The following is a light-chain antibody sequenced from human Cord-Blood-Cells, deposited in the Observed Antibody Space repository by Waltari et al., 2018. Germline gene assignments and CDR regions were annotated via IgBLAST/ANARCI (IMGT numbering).Light chain of an antibody. CDR2: GAS. V-gene: IGKV3-15*01. Sequence: EIVMTQSPATLSVSPGDRATLSCRASQSVSSNLAWYQQKPGQAPRLLIYGASTRATGIPARFSGSGSGTEFTLTISSLQSEDFAVYYCQQYNNWPPRNTFGGGTKVEIK. CDR1: QSVSSN. CDR3: QQYNNWPPRNT. J-gene: IGKJ4*01.